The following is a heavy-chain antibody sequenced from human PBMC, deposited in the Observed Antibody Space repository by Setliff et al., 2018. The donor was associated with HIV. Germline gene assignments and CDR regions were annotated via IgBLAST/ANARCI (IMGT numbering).Heavy chain of an antibody. V-gene: IGHV1-46*01. D-gene: IGHD2-15*01. CDR2: IHPSGGST. J-gene: IGHJ5*02. CDR3: ARVRYCSGGSCYGGEYWFDP. CDR1: GYTFTSYY. Sequence: ASVKVSCKASGYTFTSYYIHWVRQAPGQGLEWMGVIHPSGGSTSYAQSFQDRVTMTRDTSTSTVYMELSSLRSEDTAVYYCARVRYCSGGSCYGGEYWFDPWGQGTLVTVSS.